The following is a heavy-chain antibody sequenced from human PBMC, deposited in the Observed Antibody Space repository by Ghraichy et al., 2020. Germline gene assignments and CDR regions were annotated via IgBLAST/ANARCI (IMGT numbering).Heavy chain of an antibody. D-gene: IGHD3-10*01. CDR2: INSDGSST. V-gene: IGHV3-74*01. J-gene: IGHJ4*02. CDR1: GFTFSSYW. Sequence: GGSLRLSCAASGFTFSSYWMHWVRQAPGKGLVWVSRINSDGSSTNYADSVKGRFTISRDNAKNTLYLQMNSLRAEDTAVYYCARQGGGYYFDYWGQGTLVTVSS. CDR3: ARQGGGYYFDY.